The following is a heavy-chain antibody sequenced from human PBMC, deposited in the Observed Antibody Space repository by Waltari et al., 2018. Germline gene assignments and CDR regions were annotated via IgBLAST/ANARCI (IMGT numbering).Heavy chain of an antibody. V-gene: IGHV3-23*04. Sequence: EVQLVESGGGLVQPGGSMRLPCAASGFTFSRHAMSWVRQAPGKGLEWVSAISGSGGSTYYADSVKGRFTISRDNSKNTLYLQMNSLRAEDTAVYYCAKDSTVVTPPDYWGQGTLVTVSS. J-gene: IGHJ4*02. CDR1: GFTFSRHA. D-gene: IGHD4-17*01. CDR2: ISGSGGST. CDR3: AKDSTVVTPPDY.